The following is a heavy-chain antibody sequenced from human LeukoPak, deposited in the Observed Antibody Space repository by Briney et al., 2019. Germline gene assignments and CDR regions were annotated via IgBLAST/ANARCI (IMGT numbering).Heavy chain of an antibody. J-gene: IGHJ4*02. D-gene: IGHD6-19*01. Sequence: SETLSLTCTVSGGSISSYYWSWIRQPAGKGLEWIGRIYTSGSTNYNPSLKSRVTMSVDTSKNQFSLKLSSVTAADTAVYYCARVTPAGAWLGYFDYWGQGTLVTVSS. CDR1: GGSISSYY. CDR3: ARVTPAGAWLGYFDY. V-gene: IGHV4-4*07. CDR2: IYTSGST.